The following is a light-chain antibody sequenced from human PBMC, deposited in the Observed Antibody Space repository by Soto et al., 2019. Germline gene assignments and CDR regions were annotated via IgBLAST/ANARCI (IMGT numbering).Light chain of an antibody. Sequence: QSALTQPPSASGSPGQSVTISCTGTSSDVGGYNYVSWYQHHPGKAPKLMSYEVNKRPSGVSDRFSGAKSGNTASLTVSGLQAEDEADYYCRSYAGSNSLGVFGGGTKLTFL. CDR2: EVN. CDR3: RSYAGSNSLGV. CDR1: SSDVGGYNY. V-gene: IGLV2-8*01. J-gene: IGLJ2*01.